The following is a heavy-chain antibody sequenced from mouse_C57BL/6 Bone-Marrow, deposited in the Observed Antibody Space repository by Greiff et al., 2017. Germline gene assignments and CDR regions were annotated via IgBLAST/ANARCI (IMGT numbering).Heavy chain of an antibody. CDR2: IYPGDGDT. V-gene: IGHV1-80*01. D-gene: IGHD3-3*01. CDR3: ARGGGTAWFAY. J-gene: IGHJ3*01. CDR1: GYAFSSYW. Sequence: VQLQQSGAELVKPGASVKISCKASGYAFSSYWMNWVKQRPGKGLEWIGQIYPGDGDTNYNGKFKGKATLTADKSTSTAYLQLSSLTSEDSAVYFCARGGGTAWFAYWGQGTLVTVSA.